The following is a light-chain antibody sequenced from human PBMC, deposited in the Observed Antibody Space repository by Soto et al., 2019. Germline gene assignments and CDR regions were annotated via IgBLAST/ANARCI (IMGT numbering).Light chain of an antibody. V-gene: IGKV3-20*01. CDR1: QSVSSNY. CDR3: QQYGRSPWT. Sequence: EIVLTQSPGTLSLSPGERATLSCRASQSVSSNYLAWYQQKPGQAPRLLIFGASSRATGIPDRFSGSGSGTDFTLTISRLEPEDFAVYHCQQYGRSPWTLGQGTKVDIK. CDR2: GAS. J-gene: IGKJ1*01.